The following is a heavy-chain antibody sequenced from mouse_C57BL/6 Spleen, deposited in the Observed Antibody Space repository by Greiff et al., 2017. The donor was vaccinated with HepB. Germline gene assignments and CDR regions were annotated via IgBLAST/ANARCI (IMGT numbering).Heavy chain of an antibody. CDR2: IDPNSGGT. D-gene: IGHD2-1*01. J-gene: IGHJ2*01. Sequence: KQWPGRGLEWIGRIDPNSGGTKYNEKFKSKATLTVDKPSSTAYMQLSSLTSEDSAVYYCASGDLLWDYWGQGTTLTVSS. V-gene: IGHV1-72*01. CDR3: ASGDLLWDY.